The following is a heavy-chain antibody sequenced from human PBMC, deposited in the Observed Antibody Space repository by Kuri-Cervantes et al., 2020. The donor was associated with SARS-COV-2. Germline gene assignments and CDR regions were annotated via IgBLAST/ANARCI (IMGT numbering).Heavy chain of an antibody. V-gene: IGHV3-21*01. J-gene: IGHJ3*01. D-gene: IGHD1-1*01. CDR1: GFTFSSYS. CDR3: AKDNWDQAPDDAFDV. CDR2: ISSSSSYI. Sequence: ETLSLTCAASGFTFSSYSMNWVRQAPGKGLEWVSSISSSSSYIYYADSVKGRFTISRDNAKNSLYLQINGLRAEDTALYYCAKDNWDQAPDDAFDVWGQGTMVTVSS.